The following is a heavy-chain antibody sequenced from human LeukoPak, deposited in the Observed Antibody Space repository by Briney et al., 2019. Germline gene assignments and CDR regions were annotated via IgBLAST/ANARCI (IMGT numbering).Heavy chain of an antibody. D-gene: IGHD1-26*01. Sequence: GGSLRLSCAASGFTFSSYAMSWVRQAPGKGLEWVSSISGSGGSTYYADSVKGRFTISRDNSKNTLYLRMNSLRAEDTAVYYCAKALRVGATRTSFDYWGQGTLVTVSS. CDR1: GFTFSSYA. V-gene: IGHV3-23*01. CDR3: AKALRVGATRTSFDY. CDR2: ISGSGGST. J-gene: IGHJ4*02.